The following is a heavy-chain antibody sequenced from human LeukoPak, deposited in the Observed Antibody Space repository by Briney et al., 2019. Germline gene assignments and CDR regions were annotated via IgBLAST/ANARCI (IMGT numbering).Heavy chain of an antibody. V-gene: IGHV4-61*02. CDR3: ARDPRPVGAKGVDWFDP. Sequence: PSQTLSLTCTVSGGSISSGSYYWSWIRQPAGKGLEWIGRIYTSGSTNYNPSLKSRVTMSVDTSKNQFSLKLSSVTAADTAVYYCARDPRPVGAKGVDWFDPWGQGTLVTVSS. CDR2: IYTSGST. J-gene: IGHJ5*02. CDR1: GGSISSGSYY. D-gene: IGHD1-26*01.